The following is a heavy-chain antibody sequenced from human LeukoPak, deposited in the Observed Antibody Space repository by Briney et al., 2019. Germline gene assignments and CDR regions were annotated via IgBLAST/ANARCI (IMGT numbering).Heavy chain of an antibody. J-gene: IGHJ4*02. CDR3: ARRNDYWSGFSPYYFDS. V-gene: IGHV1-18*01. CDR1: GYTYTTYG. CDR2: VSGSNGRT. D-gene: IGHD3-3*01. Sequence: GASVKVSCKASGYTYTTYGISWIRQAPGQGLEWMGWVSGSNGRTSYAHNFQGRVTMTTHTSATTAYMELSSLRSDDTAVYYCARRNDYWSGFSPYYFDSWGQGTLVIVSS.